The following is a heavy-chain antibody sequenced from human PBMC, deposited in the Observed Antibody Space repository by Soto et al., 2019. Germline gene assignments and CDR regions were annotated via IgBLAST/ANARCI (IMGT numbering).Heavy chain of an antibody. D-gene: IGHD2-2*01. V-gene: IGHV4-59*01. J-gene: IGHJ6*02. CDR2: ISDGGST. CDR3: AGYFSSSICPADHYFGLEV. CDR1: GGSIYTYY. Sequence: QVLLQESGPGLVEPSETLSLTCNVSGGSIYTYYWSWIRQSPGKGLEWIGYISDGGSTNYNPSLNARITILVGKVKTDVSPKPSSLGAADLAPYVWAGYFSSSICPADHYFGLEVWGQGTTVTVSS.